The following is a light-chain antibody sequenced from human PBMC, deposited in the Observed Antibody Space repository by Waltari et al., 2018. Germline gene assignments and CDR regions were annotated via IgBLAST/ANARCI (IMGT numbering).Light chain of an antibody. CDR1: SSDVGGYNY. CDR3: CSYAGSYTFVV. J-gene: IGLJ2*01. Sequence: QSALTQPRSVSGSPGQSVTISCTGTSSDVGGYNYVSWYQQHPGKAPKLMIYDVSKRPSGYPDRFSGSKSGNTGSLTISGLQAEDEAYYYCCSYAGSYTFVVFGGGTKLTVL. V-gene: IGLV2-11*01. CDR2: DVS.